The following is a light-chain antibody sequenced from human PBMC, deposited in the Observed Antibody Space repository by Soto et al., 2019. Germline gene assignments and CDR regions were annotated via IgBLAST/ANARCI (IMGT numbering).Light chain of an antibody. V-gene: IGKV3-15*01. CDR2: GAS. CDR3: QQSRNWPLT. Sequence: EIVMTQSPATLSVSPGERATLSCRASQSVGNNLAWYRQKSGQAPRLHIYGASTRATGITARFSGSGCGTDLILSIDSLQSDDFAVYLFQQSRNWPLTFGGGTKVEIK. J-gene: IGKJ4*01. CDR1: QSVGNN.